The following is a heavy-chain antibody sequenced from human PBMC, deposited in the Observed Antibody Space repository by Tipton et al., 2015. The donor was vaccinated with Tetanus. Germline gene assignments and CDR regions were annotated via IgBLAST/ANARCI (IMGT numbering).Heavy chain of an antibody. CDR3: ARDLNVVIIAARSNWFDP. V-gene: IGHV1-2*06. CDR1: GYTFTGYY. J-gene: IGHJ5*02. D-gene: IGHD6-6*01. Sequence: QSGPEVKKPGASVKVSCKASGYTFTGYYMHWVRQAPGQGLEWMGRINPNSGGTNYAQKFQGRVTMTRDTSISTAYMELSRLRSDDTAVYYCARDLNVVIIAARSNWFDPWGQGTLVTVSS. CDR2: INPNSGGT.